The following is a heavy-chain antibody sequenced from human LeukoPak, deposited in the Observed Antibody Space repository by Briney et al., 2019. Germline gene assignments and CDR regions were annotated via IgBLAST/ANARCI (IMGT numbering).Heavy chain of an antibody. CDR2: IFHDGRT. D-gene: IGHD2-15*01. V-gene: IGHV4-38-2*01. CDR1: GYSISSGYF. Sequence: SETLSLTCEVSGYSISSGYFWAWIRQSPGKGLEVIAGIFHDGRTYYNPSLQSRVTISVDTFRNRFSLKLKSMTAADAAVYYCARDIGWTKGPFDYWGQGTLVTVSS. CDR3: ARDIGWTKGPFDY. J-gene: IGHJ4*02.